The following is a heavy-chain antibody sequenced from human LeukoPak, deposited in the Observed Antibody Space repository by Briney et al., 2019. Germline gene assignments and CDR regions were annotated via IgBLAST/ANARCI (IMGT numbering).Heavy chain of an antibody. V-gene: IGHV7-4-1*02. CDR1: GYTFTSYA. J-gene: IGHJ4*02. CDR3: ARGSGDYEGSYYFDY. CDR2: INTDTGNP. Sequence: ASVKVSCKASGYTFTSYAMNWVRQAPGQGLQWMGWINTDTGNPTYVQGFTGRFVFSLDTSVSTAYLQISSLKAEDTAVYYCARGSGDYEGSYYFDYWGQGTLVTVSS. D-gene: IGHD4-17*01.